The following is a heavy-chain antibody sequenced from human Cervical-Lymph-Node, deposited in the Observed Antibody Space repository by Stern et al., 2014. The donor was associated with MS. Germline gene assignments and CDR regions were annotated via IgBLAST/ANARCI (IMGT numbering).Heavy chain of an antibody. CDR1: GASISTVGYY. D-gene: IGHD3-16*01. V-gene: IGHV4-31*03. CDR2: ISYIGST. J-gene: IGHJ4*02. CDR3: ARSDRLWGSFDY. Sequence: QVQLQESGPGLVKPSQTLSLTCTVSGASISTVGYYWSWIRQHPGKGLEWIAYISYIGSTYYNPSVKSRVSISAATSKNQFSLNLTSVTAADTALYYCARSDRLWGSFDYWGQGTLVAVSS.